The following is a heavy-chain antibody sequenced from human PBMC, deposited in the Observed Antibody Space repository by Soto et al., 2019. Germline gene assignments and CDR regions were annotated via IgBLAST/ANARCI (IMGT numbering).Heavy chain of an antibody. Sequence: SDTLSLTCTVYGGSVSSYYWSWIRQPPGKGLEWIGYIYYTETTNYNPSLKSRVTISVDTSKNQFSLKLSSVTAADTAVYYCARVNRSGWLRWLDPWGRGTLVTVSS. J-gene: IGHJ5*02. D-gene: IGHD6-19*01. CDR3: ARVNRSGWLRWLDP. CDR1: GGSVSSYY. CDR2: IYYTETT. V-gene: IGHV4-59*02.